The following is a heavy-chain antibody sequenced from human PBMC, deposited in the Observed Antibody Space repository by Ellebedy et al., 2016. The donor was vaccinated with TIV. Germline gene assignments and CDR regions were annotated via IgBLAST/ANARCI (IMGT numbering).Heavy chain of an antibody. D-gene: IGHD2-2*01. Sequence: GESLKISXAASGFTVSSNYMSWVRQAPGKGLEWVSVIYSGGSTYYADSVKGRFTISRHNSKNTLYLQMNSLRAEDTAVYYCARGVGVPAAISYYYYGMDVWGQGTTVTVSS. CDR1: GFTVSSNY. V-gene: IGHV3-53*04. CDR3: ARGVGVPAAISYYYYGMDV. CDR2: IYSGGST. J-gene: IGHJ6*02.